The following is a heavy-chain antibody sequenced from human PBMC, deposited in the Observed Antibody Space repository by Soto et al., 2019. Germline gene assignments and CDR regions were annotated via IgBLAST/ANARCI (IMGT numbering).Heavy chain of an antibody. CDR2: IWSDGNNK. CDR3: VRGDNWNDEASDY. J-gene: IGHJ4*02. D-gene: IGHD1-1*01. V-gene: IGHV3-33*01. Sequence: QVQLVESGGGVVQPGESLRLSCAASGFMFSNHGMHWVRQAPGKGLEWGAVIWSDGNNKYYADSVKGRFTISRDNSKNTVYLQMNSLRAEDTAVYYCVRGDNWNDEASDYWGQGTLVTVSS. CDR1: GFMFSNHG.